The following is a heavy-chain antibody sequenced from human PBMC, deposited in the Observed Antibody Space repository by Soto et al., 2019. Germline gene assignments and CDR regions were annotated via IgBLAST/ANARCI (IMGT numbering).Heavy chain of an antibody. D-gene: IGHD2-2*01. V-gene: IGHV3-30-3*01. J-gene: IGHJ3*02. CDR2: ISYDGSNK. CDR3: ARGPYCRSTSCSGAVLGAFYI. CDR1: GFPFSSCA. Sequence: LRLSCAASGFPFSSCAMYWVRQAPGKGLEWVAVISYDGSNKYYADSVKGRFTISRDNTKNTLYLQMNSLGTEDTAVYYCARGPYCRSTSCSGAVLGAFYIWGQGTMVTVSS.